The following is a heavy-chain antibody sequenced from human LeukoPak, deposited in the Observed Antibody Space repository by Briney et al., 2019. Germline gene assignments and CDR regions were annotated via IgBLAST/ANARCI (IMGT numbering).Heavy chain of an antibody. CDR2: INHSGST. V-gene: IGHV4-34*01. J-gene: IGHJ5*02. CDR1: GGSFSGYY. D-gene: IGHD3-22*01. Sequence: SENLSLTCAVYGGSFSGYYWSWIRQPPGKGLEWIGEINHSGSTNYNPSLKSRVTISVDTSKNQFSLKLSSVTAADTAVYYCARGGRSSSGYSNLGGGIDPWGQGTLVTVSS. CDR3: ARGGRSSSGYSNLGGGIDP.